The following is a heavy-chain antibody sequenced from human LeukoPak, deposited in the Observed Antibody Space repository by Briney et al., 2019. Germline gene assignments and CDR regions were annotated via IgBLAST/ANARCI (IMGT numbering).Heavy chain of an antibody. CDR1: DGSISSGSYY. D-gene: IGHD6-19*01. V-gene: IGHV4-61*02. J-gene: IGHJ5*02. Sequence: PSETLSLTCTVSDGSISSGSYYWSWIRQPAGKGLEWIGRIYTSGSTNYNPSLKSRVTISVDASKNQFSLKLSSVTAADTAVYYCAKGAGPPWFDPWGQGTLVTVSS. CDR3: AKGAGPPWFDP. CDR2: IYTSGST.